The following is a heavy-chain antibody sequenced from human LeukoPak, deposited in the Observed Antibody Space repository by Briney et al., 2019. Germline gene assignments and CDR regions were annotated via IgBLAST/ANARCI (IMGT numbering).Heavy chain of an antibody. CDR2: IKQDGSEK. D-gene: IGHD6-13*01. J-gene: IGHJ6*02. CDR3: AREFGLDSSSWYGSYYYYGMDV. CDR1: GFTFSSYW. V-gene: IGHV3-7*03. Sequence: GGALRLSCAASGFTFSSYWMSWVRQAPGKGLEWVANIKQDGSEKYYVDSVKGRFTISRDNAKNSLYRQMNSLRAEDTAVYYCAREFGLDSSSWYGSYYYYGMDVWGQGTTVTVSS.